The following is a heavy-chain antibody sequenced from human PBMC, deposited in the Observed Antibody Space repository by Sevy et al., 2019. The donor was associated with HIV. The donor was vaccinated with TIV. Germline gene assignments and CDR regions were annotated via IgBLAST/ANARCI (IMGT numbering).Heavy chain of an antibody. CDR2: ISSSSSYI. J-gene: IGHJ4*02. V-gene: IGHV3-21*01. CDR1: GFTFSSYT. Sequence: GGSLRLSCVASGFTFSSYTMNWVRQAPGKGLEWVSSISSSSSYIYYADSVKGRFTISRDNAKNSLYLQMNSLRDEDTAVYYCVRGGCTSSSCYLFDYWGQGTLVTVSS. CDR3: VRGGCTSSSCYLFDY. D-gene: IGHD2-2*01.